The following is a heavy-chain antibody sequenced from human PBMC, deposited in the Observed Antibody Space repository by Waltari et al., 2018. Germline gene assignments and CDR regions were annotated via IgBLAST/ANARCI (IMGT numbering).Heavy chain of an antibody. CDR2: INPDGGST. J-gene: IGHJ4*02. D-gene: IGHD6-19*01. CDR1: GYPFTTYY. CDR3: ASQRAGSGWLSIDY. Sequence: QVQLVQSGAEVKKPGASVKVSCKASGYPFTTYYMHWVRQAPGQGLEWVGIINPDGGSTSYAQKFQDRLTRTRDTSTSTVYMQLTSLTSEDTAVYYCASQRAGSGWLSIDYWGQGTLVTVSS. V-gene: IGHV1-46*03.